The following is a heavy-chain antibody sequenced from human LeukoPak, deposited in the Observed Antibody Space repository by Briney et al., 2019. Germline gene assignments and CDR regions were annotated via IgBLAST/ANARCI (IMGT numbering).Heavy chain of an antibody. CDR3: AGGMDIVVVPAALDY. D-gene: IGHD2-2*03. Sequence: TGGSLRLSCAASGFTVSSNYMSWVRQAPGKGLEWVSVIYSGGSTYYSDSVKGRFTISRDNSKNTLYLQMNSLRAEDTAVYYCAGGMDIVVVPAALDYWGQGTLVTVSS. V-gene: IGHV3-66*01. CDR2: IYSGGST. CDR1: GFTVSSNY. J-gene: IGHJ4*02.